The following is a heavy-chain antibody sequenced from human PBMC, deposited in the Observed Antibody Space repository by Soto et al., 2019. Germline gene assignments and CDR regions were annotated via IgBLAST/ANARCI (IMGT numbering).Heavy chain of an antibody. V-gene: IGHV3-11*06. D-gene: IGHD3-3*01. CDR2: ISSSSSDT. J-gene: IGHJ4*02. Sequence: QVQLVESGGGLVKPGGSLRLSCAASGFTFSDYFLTWIRQAPGKGLEWVSYISSSSSDTNYADSVKGRFTISRDNAKNSLFTQMNNLRVDDTAVYYCARDYDFWSGYLSGHFDYWGQGTLVTVSS. CDR3: ARDYDFWSGYLSGHFDY. CDR1: GFTFSDYF.